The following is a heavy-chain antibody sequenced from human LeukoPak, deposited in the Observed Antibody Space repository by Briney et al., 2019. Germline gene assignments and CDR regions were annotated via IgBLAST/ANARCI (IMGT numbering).Heavy chain of an antibody. CDR2: FEPEDGER. D-gene: IGHD3-16*01. CDR1: GYTLTELS. CDR3: VTLGGGVPIAIVDY. V-gene: IGHV1-24*01. J-gene: IGHJ4*02. Sequence: DSVKLSCKVSGYTLTELSLHWVRQAAGKGLEWMGGFEPEDGERVYAQTFQGRVAMTEDTSTDTAYMELSSLTSEDTAVYYCVTLGGGVPIAIVDYWGQGTLVTVS.